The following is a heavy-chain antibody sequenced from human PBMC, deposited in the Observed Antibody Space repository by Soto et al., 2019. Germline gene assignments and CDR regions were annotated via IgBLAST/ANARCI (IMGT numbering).Heavy chain of an antibody. CDR2: IYHSGNT. D-gene: IGHD3-10*01. V-gene: IGHV4-38-2*01. Sequence: SETLSLTCAVSGYSISLGYYWGWIRQPPGKGLEWIGSIYHSGNTYYNPSLKSRGSISLDTSKNHFSLELTSVTAADTAVYYCARVQGWFGDPQYYYGMDVWGQGTTVTVSS. CDR3: ARVQGWFGDPQYYYGMDV. J-gene: IGHJ6*02. CDR1: GYSISLGYY.